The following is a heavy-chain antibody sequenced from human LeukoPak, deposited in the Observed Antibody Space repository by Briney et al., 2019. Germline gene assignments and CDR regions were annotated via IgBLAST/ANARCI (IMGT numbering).Heavy chain of an antibody. Sequence: PSETLSLTCTVSGGSISSYYWSWIRQPAGKGLEWIGRIYTSGSTNYNPSLKSRVTMSVDTSKNQFSLKLSSVTAADTAVYYCARVVNYYDSSGYFVLPDGWYFDLWGRGTLVTVSS. CDR2: IYTSGST. CDR1: GGSISSYY. V-gene: IGHV4-4*07. J-gene: IGHJ2*01. CDR3: ARVVNYYDSSGYFVLPDGWYFDL. D-gene: IGHD3-22*01.